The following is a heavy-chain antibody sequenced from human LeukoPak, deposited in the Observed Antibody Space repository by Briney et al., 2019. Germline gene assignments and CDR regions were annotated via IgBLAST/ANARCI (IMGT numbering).Heavy chain of an antibody. CDR3: AKLGY. D-gene: IGHD7-27*01. CDR1: GFTFGKYW. J-gene: IGHJ4*02. Sequence: GGSLRLSCVASGFTFGKYWMSWVRQAPGKGLEWVANIKLDGSEKNYVDSVKGRFTISRDNAKNSLYLQMNSLRAEDTAVYYCAKLGYWGQGTLVTVSS. CDR2: IKLDGSEK. V-gene: IGHV3-7*01.